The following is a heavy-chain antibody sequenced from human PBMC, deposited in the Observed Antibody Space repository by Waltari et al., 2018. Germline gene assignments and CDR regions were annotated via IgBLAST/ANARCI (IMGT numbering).Heavy chain of an antibody. Sequence: QVQLQQWGAGLLKPSETLSLTCAVYGGSFSGYYWSWIRQPPGQGLEWIGEINHSGSTNYNPSLKSRVTISVDTSKNQFSLKLSSVTAADTAVYYCARGVEWELLIHYYYYMDVWGKGTTVTVSS. CDR1: GGSFSGYY. CDR2: INHSGST. J-gene: IGHJ6*03. D-gene: IGHD1-26*01. CDR3: ARGVEWELLIHYYYYMDV. V-gene: IGHV4-34*01.